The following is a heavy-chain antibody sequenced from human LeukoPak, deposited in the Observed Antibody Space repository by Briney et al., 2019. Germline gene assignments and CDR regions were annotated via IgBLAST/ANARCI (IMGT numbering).Heavy chain of an antibody. Sequence: GGSLRLSCAASGLTFSSYVMIWVRQAPGKGLEWVSSISGSGDSTYYADSVKGRFTISRDNSKNTLYVQMNSLRAEDTAVYYCAKGLIAGNGNCFDPWGQGTLVTVSS. J-gene: IGHJ5*02. D-gene: IGHD6-13*01. CDR2: ISGSGDST. CDR3: AKGLIAGNGNCFDP. CDR1: GLTFSSYV. V-gene: IGHV3-23*01.